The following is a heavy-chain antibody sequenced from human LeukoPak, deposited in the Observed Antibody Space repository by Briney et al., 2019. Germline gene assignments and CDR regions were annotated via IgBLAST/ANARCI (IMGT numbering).Heavy chain of an antibody. Sequence: GGSLRLSCAASGFTFSSYAMSWVRQAPGKGLEWVSAISGSGGSTYYADSVKGRFTISRDNSKNTLYLQMNSLRAEDTVVYYCARTNWGSGYFDYWGQGTLVTVSS. CDR2: ISGSGGST. V-gene: IGHV3-23*01. J-gene: IGHJ4*02. D-gene: IGHD7-27*01. CDR1: GFTFSSYA. CDR3: ARTNWGSGYFDY.